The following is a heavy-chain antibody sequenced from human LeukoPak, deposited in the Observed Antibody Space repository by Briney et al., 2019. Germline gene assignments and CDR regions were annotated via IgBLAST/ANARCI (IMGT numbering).Heavy chain of an antibody. Sequence: PSETLSLTCTVSGYSISSGYYWGWIRQPPGKGLEWIGSIYHSGSTYYNPSLKSRVTISVDTSKNQFSLKLSSVTAADTAVYYCASSYYDSSGYRPFPFRGQGTLVTVSS. CDR3: ASSYYDSSGYRPFPF. CDR1: GYSISSGYY. V-gene: IGHV4-38-2*02. CDR2: IYHSGST. J-gene: IGHJ4*02. D-gene: IGHD3-22*01.